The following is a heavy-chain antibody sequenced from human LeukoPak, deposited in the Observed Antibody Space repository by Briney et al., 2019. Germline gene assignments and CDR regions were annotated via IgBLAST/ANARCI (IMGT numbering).Heavy chain of an antibody. CDR2: IYYSGST. CDR3: ARHSSDTVTSV. Sequence: SETLSLTCTVSGGSISSSSYCWGWIRQPPGKGLEWIGSIYYSGSTYYNPSLKSRVTISVDTSKNQFSLKLSSVTAADTAVYYCARHSSDTVTSVWGQGTLVTVSS. J-gene: IGHJ4*02. V-gene: IGHV4-39*01. CDR1: GGSISSSSYC. D-gene: IGHD4-17*01.